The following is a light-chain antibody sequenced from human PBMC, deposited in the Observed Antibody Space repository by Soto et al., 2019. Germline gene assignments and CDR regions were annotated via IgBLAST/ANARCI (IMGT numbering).Light chain of an antibody. J-gene: IGKJ4*01. CDR1: QSVSSSY. Sequence: EIVLTQSPGTLSLSPGERATLSCRASQSVSSSYLAWYQQKPGQAPRLLIYGASSRATGIPARFSGSGSGTDFTLTISRVEPEDFAVYYCQQYGSSPLTFGGGTNVEIK. CDR3: QQYGSSPLT. CDR2: GAS. V-gene: IGKV3-20*01.